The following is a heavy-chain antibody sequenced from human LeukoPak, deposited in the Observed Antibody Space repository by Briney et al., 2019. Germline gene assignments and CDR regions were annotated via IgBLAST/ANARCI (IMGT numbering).Heavy chain of an antibody. CDR1: GFSFSGHW. V-gene: IGHV3-74*01. J-gene: IGHJ4*02. CDR3: ARGGGSYSHDFDY. Sequence: GGSLRLSCTAPGFSFSGHWMHWARQLPGKGLVWVSRISPTGSTTSYADSVKGRFAVSRDNAKNSLYLQMNSLRAEDTAVYYCARGGGSYSHDFDYWGQGTLVTVSS. D-gene: IGHD1-26*01. CDR2: ISPTGSTT.